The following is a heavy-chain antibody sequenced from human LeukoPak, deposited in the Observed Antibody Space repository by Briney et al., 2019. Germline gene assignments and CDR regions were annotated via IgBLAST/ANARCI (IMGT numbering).Heavy chain of an antibody. CDR3: AKRRIEGHESFEI. Sequence: GGSLRLSCAASGFTVSSNYMSWVRQAPGKGLEWVSVIYSGGSTYYADSVKGRFTISRDNSKNTLYLQMNSVRAEDTAVYYCAKRRIEGHESFEIWGQGTMVTVSS. CDR2: IYSGGST. J-gene: IGHJ3*02. V-gene: IGHV3-53*01. CDR1: GFTVSSNY.